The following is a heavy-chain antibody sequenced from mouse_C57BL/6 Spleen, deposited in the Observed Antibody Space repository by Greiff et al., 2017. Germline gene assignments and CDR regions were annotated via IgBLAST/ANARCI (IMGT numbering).Heavy chain of an antibody. D-gene: IGHD2-5*01. CDR3: ARWGYSNSFDY. CDR1: GYTFTDYY. Sequence: VQLQQSGAELVRPGASVKLSCKASGYTFTDYYINWVKQRPGQGLEWIARIYPGSGDTYYNEKVKGKATLTAEKSSSTAYMQLSSLTSEDSAVYFCARWGYSNSFDYWGQGTTLTVSS. CDR2: IYPGSGDT. J-gene: IGHJ2*01. V-gene: IGHV1-76*01.